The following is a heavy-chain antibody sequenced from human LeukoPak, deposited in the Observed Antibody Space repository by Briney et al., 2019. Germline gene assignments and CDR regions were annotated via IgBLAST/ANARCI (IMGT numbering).Heavy chain of an antibody. J-gene: IGHJ4*02. Sequence: SETLSLTCAVYGGSFSGYYWSWIRQPPGKGLEWIGEINHSGSTNYYPSLKSRVTISVDTSKNQFSLKLSSVTAADTAVYYCARGGQWLRPFDYWGQGTLVTVSS. CDR1: GGSFSGYY. D-gene: IGHD5-12*01. CDR2: INHSGST. CDR3: ARGGQWLRPFDY. V-gene: IGHV4-34*01.